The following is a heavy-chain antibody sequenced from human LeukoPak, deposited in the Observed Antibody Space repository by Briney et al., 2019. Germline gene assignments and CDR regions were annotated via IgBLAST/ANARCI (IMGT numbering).Heavy chain of an antibody. D-gene: IGHD6-13*01. CDR3: ARSPGYSSSWEYDWFDP. V-gene: IGHV4-28*01. J-gene: IGHJ5*02. CDR1: GYSISSSNW. CDR2: IYYSGST. Sequence: KSSETLSLTCAVSGYSISSSNWWGWIRQPPGQGLEWIGYIYYSGSTYYNPSLKSRFTMSVETTKNQFSLKLSSVTAVDTAVYYCARSPGYSSSWEYDWFDPWSQGTLVTVSS.